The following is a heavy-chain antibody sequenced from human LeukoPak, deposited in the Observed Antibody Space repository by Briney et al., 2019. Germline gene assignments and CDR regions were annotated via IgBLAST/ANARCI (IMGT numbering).Heavy chain of an antibody. D-gene: IGHD3-10*01. J-gene: IGHJ6*03. CDR3: ARADSYANPYYYYMDV. V-gene: IGHV1-46*01. Sequence: ASVKASCKASGYTFTSYYMHWVRQAPGQGLEWMGIINPSGGSTSYAQKFQGRVTMTRDMSTSTVYMELSSLRSEDTAVYYCARADSYANPYYYYMDVWGKGTTVTVSS. CDR1: GYTFTSYY. CDR2: INPSGGST.